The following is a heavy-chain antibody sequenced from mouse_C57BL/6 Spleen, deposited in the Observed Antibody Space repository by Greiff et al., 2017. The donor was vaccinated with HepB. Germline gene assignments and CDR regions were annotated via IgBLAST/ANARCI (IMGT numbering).Heavy chain of an antibody. CDR1: GYTFTSYW. CDR2: IDPNSGGT. V-gene: IGHV1-72*01. J-gene: IGHJ4*01. D-gene: IGHD1-1*01. CDR3: ARLFTSDYYGSSWAMDY. Sequence: VQLQQPGAELVKPGASVKLSCKASGYTFTSYWMHWVKQRPGRGLEWIGRIDPNSGGTKYNEKFKSKATLTVDKPSSTAYMQLSSLTSEDSAVYYCARLFTSDYYGSSWAMDYWGQGTSVTVSS.